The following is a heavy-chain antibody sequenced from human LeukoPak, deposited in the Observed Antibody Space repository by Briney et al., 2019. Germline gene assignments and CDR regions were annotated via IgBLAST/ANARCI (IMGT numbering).Heavy chain of an antibody. Sequence: SETLSLTCTVSGGSISSYYWSWIRQPPGKGLEWIGDIYYSGSTNYNPSLKSRVTISVDTSKNQFSLKPSSVTAADTAVYYCARSVARRFYYYGSGDDAFDIWGQGTMVTVSS. CDR1: GGSISSYY. D-gene: IGHD3-10*01. CDR3: ARSVARRFYYYGSGDDAFDI. J-gene: IGHJ3*02. CDR2: IYYSGST. V-gene: IGHV4-59*01.